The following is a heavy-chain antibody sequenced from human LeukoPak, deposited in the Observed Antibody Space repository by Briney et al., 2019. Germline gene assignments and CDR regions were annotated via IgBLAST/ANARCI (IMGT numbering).Heavy chain of an antibody. J-gene: IGHJ3*02. CDR1: GGSISSYY. D-gene: IGHD3-22*01. CDR3: ARDPYYYDSAAFDI. V-gene: IGHV4-59*12. Sequence: SETLSLTCTVSGGSISSYYWSWIRQPPGKGLEWIGSIYYSGSTYYNPSLKSRVTMSVDTSKNQFSLKLSSVTAADTAVYYCARDPYYYDSAAFDIWGQGTMVTVSS. CDR2: IYYSGST.